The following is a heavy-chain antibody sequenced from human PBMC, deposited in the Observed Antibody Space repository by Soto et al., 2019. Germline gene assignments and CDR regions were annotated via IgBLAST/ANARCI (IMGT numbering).Heavy chain of an antibody. CDR1: GYSFTSYW. J-gene: IGHJ6*02. V-gene: IGHV5-51*01. CDR3: ARQLGSSSPYYYGMDV. D-gene: IGHD6-6*01. CDR2: IYPGDSDT. Sequence: GESLKISCKGSGYSFTSYWIGWVRQMPGKGLEWMGIIYPGDSDTRYSLSFQGQVTISADKSISTAYLQWSSLKASDTAMYYCARQLGSSSPYYYGMDVWCQGTTVTV.